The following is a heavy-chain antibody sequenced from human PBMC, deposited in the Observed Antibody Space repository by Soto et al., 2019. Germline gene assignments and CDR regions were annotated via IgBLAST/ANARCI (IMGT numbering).Heavy chain of an antibody. Sequence: GGSLRLSCAASGFTFSNAWMNWVRQAPGKGLEWVGRIKSKTDGGTTDYAAPVKGRFTISRDDSKNTLYLQMNSLKTEDTAVYYCTTDTPNPFGVVIPASHYWGQGTLVTLSS. CDR1: GFTFSNAW. CDR3: TTDTPNPFGVVIPASHY. V-gene: IGHV3-15*07. J-gene: IGHJ4*02. D-gene: IGHD3-3*01. CDR2: IKSKTDGGTT.